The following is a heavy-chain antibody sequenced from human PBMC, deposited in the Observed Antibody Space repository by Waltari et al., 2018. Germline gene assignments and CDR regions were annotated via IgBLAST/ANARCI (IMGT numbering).Heavy chain of an antibody. D-gene: IGHD3-16*01. Sequence: QVQLQQWGAGLLGPSETLSLTCTVYGGSFNGYYWSWIRQPPGKGLEWIGEVNLSQRTIYNSSLATRISMSVDISKNQFSLKMTSVTAADTAVYYCARGYYADRLASWGQGTLVTVSS. J-gene: IGHJ5*01. V-gene: IGHV4-34*02. CDR2: VNLSQRT. CDR1: GGSFNGYY. CDR3: ARGYYADRLAS.